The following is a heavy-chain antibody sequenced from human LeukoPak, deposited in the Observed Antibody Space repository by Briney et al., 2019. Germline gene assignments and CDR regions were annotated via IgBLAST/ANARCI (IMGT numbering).Heavy chain of an antibody. Sequence: GASVKVSCKASGCTLTSYGISWVRQAPGQGLDGMGWSSSYKCNKNLAQKLQGRVTMTTDTSTSTAYMEMRGLRSVDTAVYYCARDFGCSSTSCYHDFQHWGQGTLVTVSS. D-gene: IGHD2-2*01. J-gene: IGHJ1*01. CDR1: GCTLTSYG. CDR2: SSSYKCNK. V-gene: IGHV1-18*01. CDR3: ARDFGCSSTSCYHDFQH.